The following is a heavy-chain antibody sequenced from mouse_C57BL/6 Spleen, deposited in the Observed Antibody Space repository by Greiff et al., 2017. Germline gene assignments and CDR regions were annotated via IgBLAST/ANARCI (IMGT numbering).Heavy chain of an antibody. CDR3: ERSKYYGSSYAWFAY. D-gene: IGHD1-1*01. V-gene: IGHV1-55*01. J-gene: IGHJ3*01. Sequence: QVQLQQPGAELVKPGASVKMSCKASGYTFTSYWITWVKQRPGQGLEWIGDIYPGSGSTNYNEKFKSKATLTVDTSSSTAYMQLSSLTSEDSAVYYCERSKYYGSSYAWFAYWGQGTLVTVSA. CDR1: GYTFTSYW. CDR2: IYPGSGST.